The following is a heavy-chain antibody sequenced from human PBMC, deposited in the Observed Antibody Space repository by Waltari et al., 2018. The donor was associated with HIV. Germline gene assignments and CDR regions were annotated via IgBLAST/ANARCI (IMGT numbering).Heavy chain of an antibody. Sequence: QLQLQESGPRLVKPSETLSLNCTVSGASISSTTYYWGWIRQSPGKGLEWIGSIYYSGSTYDTPSLKSRVTISIDTSKNQFSLRLSSVTAADTAVYYCARGYDPDYWGQGTLVTVSS. D-gene: IGHD2-15*01. V-gene: IGHV4-39*01. J-gene: IGHJ4*02. CDR2: IYYSGST. CDR1: GASISSTTYY. CDR3: ARGYDPDY.